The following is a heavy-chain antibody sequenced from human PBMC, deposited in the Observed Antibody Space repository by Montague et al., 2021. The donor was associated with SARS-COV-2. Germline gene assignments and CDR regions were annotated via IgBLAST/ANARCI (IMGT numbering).Heavy chain of an antibody. CDR2: IDWDDDK. CDR3: ARRTYDILTGYGYGMDV. Sequence: PALVKPTQTLTLTCTFSGFSPSTSGMCVSWIRQAPGKAPEWLARIDWDDDKYYSTSLKTRLTISKDTSKNQVVLTMTNMDPVDTATYYCARRTYDILTGYGYGMDVWGQGTTVTVSS. D-gene: IGHD3-9*01. J-gene: IGHJ6*02. CDR1: GFSPSTSGMC. V-gene: IGHV2-70*11.